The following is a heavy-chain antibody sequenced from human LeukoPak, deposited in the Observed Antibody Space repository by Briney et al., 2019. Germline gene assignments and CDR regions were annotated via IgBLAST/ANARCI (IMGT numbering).Heavy chain of an antibody. J-gene: IGHJ4*02. Sequence: SETLSLTCTTSGGSISSYYWSWIRQPPGKGLEWIGYIYNSGSTKYNPSLQSRVTISVDTSKNQFSLKLRSVTAADTAVYYCARDPDYWGQGTLVTVSS. CDR3: ARDPDY. CDR2: IYNSGST. V-gene: IGHV4-59*01. CDR1: GGSISSYY.